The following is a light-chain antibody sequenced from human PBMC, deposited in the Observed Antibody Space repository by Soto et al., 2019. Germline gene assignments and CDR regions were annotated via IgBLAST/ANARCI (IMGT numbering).Light chain of an antibody. CDR1: SGHSNNI. Sequence: QSVLTQSSSASASLGSSVKITCTLSSGHSNNIIAWHQQQPGKAPRYLMNLEGSGSYNKGSGVPDRFSGSSSGADRYLIISNLQFEDEADYYCESWDSDTWVLGGGTKVTVL. J-gene: IGLJ3*02. CDR2: LEGSGSY. V-gene: IGLV4-60*02. CDR3: ESWDSDTWV.